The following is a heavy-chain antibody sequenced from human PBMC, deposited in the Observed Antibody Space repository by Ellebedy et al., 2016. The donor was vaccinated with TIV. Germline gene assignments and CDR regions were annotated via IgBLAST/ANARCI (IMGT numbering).Heavy chain of an antibody. D-gene: IGHD3-10*01. Sequence: AASVKVSCKASGYTFTDYGISWLRLARGHGLEWMGWISPYNGKTNYAQNLQGRTTMTTDTSTNTAYMELRSLRSDNTAIYYCSKDKSPNYGPGSMLPSDYWGQGTLVTVSS. CDR2: ISPYNGKT. V-gene: IGHV1-18*01. CDR3: SKDKSPNYGPGSMLPSDY. J-gene: IGHJ4*02. CDR1: GYTFTDYG.